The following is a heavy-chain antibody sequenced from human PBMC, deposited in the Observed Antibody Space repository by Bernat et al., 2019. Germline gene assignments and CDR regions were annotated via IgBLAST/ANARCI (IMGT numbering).Heavy chain of an antibody. Sequence: QVQLVESGGGVVQPGRSLRLSCAASGFTFSSYAMHWVRQAPGKGLEWVAVISYDGSNKYYADSVKGRFTISRDNSKNTLYLQMNSLRAEDTAVYYCARDKGDDDYGGGYYYYYYMDVWGKGTTVTVSS. J-gene: IGHJ6*03. CDR3: ARDKGDDDYGGGYYYYYYMDV. CDR1: GFTFSSYA. D-gene: IGHD4-17*01. V-gene: IGHV3-30*01. CDR2: ISYDGSNK.